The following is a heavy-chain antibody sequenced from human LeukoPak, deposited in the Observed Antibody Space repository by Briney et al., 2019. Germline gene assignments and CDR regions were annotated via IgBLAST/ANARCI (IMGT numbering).Heavy chain of an antibody. D-gene: IGHD1-26*01. CDR3: AKDVRMGGGGMDV. J-gene: IGHJ6*02. CDR2: ISSNGANA. V-gene: IGHV3-23*01. CDR1: GFTFNNYA. Sequence: GGSLRLSCAASGFTFNNYAMNWVRRAPGKGLEWVSLISSNGANAYYVDSVKGRFTISRDNSKNTVSLQMNSLRGEDTALYYCAKDVRMGGGGMDVWGQGTPVTVSS.